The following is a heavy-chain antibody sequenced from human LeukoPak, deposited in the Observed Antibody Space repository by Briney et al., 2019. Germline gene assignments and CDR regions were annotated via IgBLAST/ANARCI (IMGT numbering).Heavy chain of an antibody. D-gene: IGHD1-26*01. CDR2: ISYDGSNK. J-gene: IGHJ4*02. CDR1: GSTFSSYG. CDR3: AKDAIEWELPTSIDY. V-gene: IGHV3-30*18. Sequence: PGGSLRLSCAASGSTFSSYGMHWVRQAPGKGLEWVAVISYDGSNKYYADSVKGRFTISRDNSKNTLYLQMNSLRAEDTAVYYCAKDAIEWELPTSIDYWGQGALVTVSS.